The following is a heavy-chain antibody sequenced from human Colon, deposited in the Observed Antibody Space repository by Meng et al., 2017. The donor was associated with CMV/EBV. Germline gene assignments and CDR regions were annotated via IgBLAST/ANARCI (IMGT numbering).Heavy chain of an antibody. V-gene: IGHV4-59*01. CDR1: GGSISSYY. D-gene: IGHD3-10*01. Sequence: SETLSLTCIVSGGSISSYYWSWIRQPPGKGLEWIGWAHNSGSTNYNPSLKSRVAVSVDTSKNHFSLTLASVTAAATGIYSCASGGASRKYFDSWGQGTLVTVSS. CDR3: ASGGASRKYFDS. CDR2: AHNSGST. J-gene: IGHJ4*02.